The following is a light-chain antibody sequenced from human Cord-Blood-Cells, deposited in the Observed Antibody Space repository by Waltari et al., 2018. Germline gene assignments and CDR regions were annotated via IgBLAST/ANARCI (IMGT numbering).Light chain of an antibody. Sequence: QSALTQPRSVSGSPGQSVTISCTGTSSDVGGYNYVSWYQQHPGKAPKLMIYDVSKRPSGVPDRFSGSKSGNPASLTISGLQAEDEADYYCCSYAGSYTWVFGGGTKLPVL. CDR3: CSYAGSYTWV. V-gene: IGLV2-11*01. J-gene: IGLJ3*02. CDR2: DVS. CDR1: SSDVGGYNY.